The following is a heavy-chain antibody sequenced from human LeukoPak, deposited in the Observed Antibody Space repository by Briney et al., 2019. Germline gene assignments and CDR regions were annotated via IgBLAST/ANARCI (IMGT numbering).Heavy chain of an antibody. V-gene: IGHV3-48*03. Sequence: GGSLRLSCAASGFTFSSYEMSWVRQAPGKGLEWVSYISSSGSTIYYADSVKGRFTISRDNAKNSLYLQMNSLRAEDTAVYYCAGYGVVPAAHYYYYGMDVWGKGTTVTVSS. D-gene: IGHD2-2*01. CDR2: ISSSGSTI. CDR1: GFTFSSYE. J-gene: IGHJ6*04. CDR3: AGYGVVPAAHYYYYGMDV.